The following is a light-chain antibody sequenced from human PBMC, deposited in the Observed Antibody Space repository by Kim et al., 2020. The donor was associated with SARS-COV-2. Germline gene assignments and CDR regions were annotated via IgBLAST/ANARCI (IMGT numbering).Light chain of an antibody. Sequence: ASTGDRVTITCRASQGISSYLAWYQQKPGKAPKLLIYAASTLQSVVPSRFSGSGSGTDFTLTISCLQSEDFATYYCQQYYSYPLYTFGQGTKLEI. CDR2: AAS. CDR1: QGISSY. CDR3: QQYYSYPLYT. J-gene: IGKJ2*01. V-gene: IGKV1-8*01.